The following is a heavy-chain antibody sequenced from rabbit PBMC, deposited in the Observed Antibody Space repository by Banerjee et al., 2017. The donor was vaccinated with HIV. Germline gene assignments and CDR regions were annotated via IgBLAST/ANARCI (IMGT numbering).Heavy chain of an antibody. CDR1: GFSFSSSVY. Sequence: QSLEESGGDLVKPGASLTLTCTASGFSFSSSVYICWVRQAPGKGLEWVGCLHTGDGNTYYATWAKGRFTISKTSSTTVTLQMTSLTAADTATYFCARGYASVTDYGAFGLWGQGTLVTVS. D-gene: IGHD2-1*01. CDR3: ARGYASVTDYGAFGL. J-gene: IGHJ4*01. V-gene: IGHV1S40*01. CDR2: LHTGDGNT.